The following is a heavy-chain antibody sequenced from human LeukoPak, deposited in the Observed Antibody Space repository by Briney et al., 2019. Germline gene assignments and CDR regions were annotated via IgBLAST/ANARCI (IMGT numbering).Heavy chain of an antibody. CDR1: GFTFSSYG. CDR3: ARGERAIAAAGTWVDY. CDR2: ISYDGSNK. Sequence: GGSLRLSCAASGFTFSSYGMHWVRQAPGKGLEWVAVISYDGSNKYYADSVKGRFTISRDNSKNTLYLQMNSLRAEDTAVYYCARGERAIAAAGTWVDYWGQGTLVTVSS. J-gene: IGHJ4*02. V-gene: IGHV3-30*03. D-gene: IGHD6-13*01.